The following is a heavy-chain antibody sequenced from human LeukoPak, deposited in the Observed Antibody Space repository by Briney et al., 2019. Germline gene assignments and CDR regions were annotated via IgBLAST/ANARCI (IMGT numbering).Heavy chain of an antibody. CDR2: ISSSGSGGNT. CDR1: GVTLSSYA. D-gene: IGHD3-3*01. CDR3: AKDMAYDFWSGYYSSAHDY. V-gene: IGHV3-23*01. Sequence: PGGSLRLSCTASGVTLSSYAMSWARQAPGKGLEWVSGISSSGSGGNTYYADSVKGRFTISRDNSKNTLYLQMNSLRAEDTAVYYCAKDMAYDFWSGYYSSAHDYWGQGTLVTVSS. J-gene: IGHJ4*02.